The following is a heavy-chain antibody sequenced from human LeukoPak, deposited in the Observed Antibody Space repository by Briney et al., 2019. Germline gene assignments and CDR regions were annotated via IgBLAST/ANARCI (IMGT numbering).Heavy chain of an antibody. Sequence: SVKVSCKASGGTFGSYTISWVRQAPGQGLEWMGRIIPILGIADYAQKFQGRVTITADKSTSTAYMELSSLRSEDTAVYYCARAPGIAAAGTSLGQGSLDPWGQGTLVTVSS. CDR1: GGTFGSYT. CDR2: IIPILGIA. J-gene: IGHJ5*02. CDR3: ARAPGIAAAGTSLGQGSLDP. V-gene: IGHV1-69*02. D-gene: IGHD6-13*01.